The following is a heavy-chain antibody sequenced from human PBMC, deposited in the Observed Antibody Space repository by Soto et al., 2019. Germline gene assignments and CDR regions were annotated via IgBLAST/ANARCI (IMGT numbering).Heavy chain of an antibody. Sequence: PGESRKISCKGSGYTFTNYWIAWVRQMPGKGPEWMGIIYPGDSDIIYSPSFQGQVTISAAKSISTAYLQWSSLKASDTAMYYCARLSIPGLWRGYPEAWGKGTLVTVSS. D-gene: IGHD3-3*01. CDR2: IYPGDSDI. J-gene: IGHJ5*01. CDR3: ARLSIPGLWRGYPEA. CDR1: GYTFTNYW. V-gene: IGHV5-51*01.